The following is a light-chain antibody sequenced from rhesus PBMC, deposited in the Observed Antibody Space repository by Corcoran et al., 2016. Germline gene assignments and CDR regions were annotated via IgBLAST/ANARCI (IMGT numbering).Light chain of an antibody. CDR2: KVS. CDR3: QQYSSSPWT. CDR1: QSISSW. Sequence: DIQMTQSPSSLSASVGDTVTITCRASQSISSWLAWYQQKPGKAPKLLIYKVSRLQSGVPERFSGSGSGTDFTLTISSLQSEDFATYYCQQYSSSPWTFGQGTKVEIK. V-gene: IGKV1-22*01. J-gene: IGKJ1*01.